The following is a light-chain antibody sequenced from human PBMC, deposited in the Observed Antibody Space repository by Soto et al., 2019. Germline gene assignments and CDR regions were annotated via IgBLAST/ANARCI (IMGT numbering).Light chain of an antibody. CDR3: QVWHTTSDHHVV. CDR2: YDR. J-gene: IGLJ2*01. Sequence: SYELTQPPSVSVAPGKKARIICGGNNIGSQSVNWYKQKPGQAPILVIYYDRERPSGIPERFSGSNSGNTATLTISRVEAGDEADYYCQVWHTTSDHHVVFGGGTKLTVL. V-gene: IGLV3-21*04. CDR1: NIGSQS.